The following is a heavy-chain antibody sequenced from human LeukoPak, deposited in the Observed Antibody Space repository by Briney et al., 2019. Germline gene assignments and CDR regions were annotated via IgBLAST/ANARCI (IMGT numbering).Heavy chain of an antibody. D-gene: IGHD5-12*01. CDR3: ARHGGSYDYDS. V-gene: IGHV5-51*01. J-gene: IGHJ4*02. Sequence: GESLKISCKGSGYIFTTYWIAWVRQMPGKGLEGMGLIYPGDSDTRYSPSFQGQVTISADKSISTAYLQWSSLEASDTAMYYCARHGGSYDYDSWGQGTLVTVS. CDR2: IYPGDSDT. CDR1: GYIFTTYW.